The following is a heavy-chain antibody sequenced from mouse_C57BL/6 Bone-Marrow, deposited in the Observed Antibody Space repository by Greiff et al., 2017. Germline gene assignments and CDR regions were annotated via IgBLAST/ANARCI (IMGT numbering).Heavy chain of an antibody. D-gene: IGHD2-12*01. Sequence: DVKLQESGGDLVKPGGSLKLSCAASGFTFSSYGMSWVRQTPDKRLEWVATISSGGSYTYYPDSVKGRFTISRDNAKNTLYLQMSSLKSEDTAMYYCARPPFYDAWFAYWGQGTLVTVSA. CDR1: GFTFSSYG. CDR2: ISSGGSYT. CDR3: ARPPFYDAWFAY. V-gene: IGHV5-6*02. J-gene: IGHJ3*01.